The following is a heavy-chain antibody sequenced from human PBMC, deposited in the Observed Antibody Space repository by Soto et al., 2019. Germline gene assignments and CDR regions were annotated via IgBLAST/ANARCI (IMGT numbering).Heavy chain of an antibody. CDR3: SRAGSYRYFDY. J-gene: IGHJ4*02. CDR2: IYYRGST. Sequence: QVQLQESGPGLVKPSETLSLTCSVSGGSVSSGGYYWSWIRQPPGKGLEWIGCIYYRGSTDYNPSLKSRVTMSPDKSKIQFSLKLNSVTAADTAVYFCSRAGSYRYFDYWGQGTLVTVSS. V-gene: IGHV4-61*08. D-gene: IGHD3-10*01. CDR1: GGSVSSGGYY.